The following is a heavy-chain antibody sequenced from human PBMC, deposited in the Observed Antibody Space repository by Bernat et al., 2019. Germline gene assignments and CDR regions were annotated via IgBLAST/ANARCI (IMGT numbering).Heavy chain of an antibody. CDR2: IYYSGST. J-gene: IGHJ4*02. D-gene: IGHD3-22*01. CDR1: GGSISSSGYY. Sequence: QLQLQESGPGLVKPSETLSLSCTVSGGSISSSGYYGGWIRQPPGKGLEWIGSIYYSGSTYYNPSLKSRVTISVDTTTNQFSLKLSSVTAADTAVYYCARQKGYYDSSGYSRRYYFDYWGQGTLVNVSS. CDR3: ARQKGYYDSSGYSRRYYFDY. V-gene: IGHV4-39*01.